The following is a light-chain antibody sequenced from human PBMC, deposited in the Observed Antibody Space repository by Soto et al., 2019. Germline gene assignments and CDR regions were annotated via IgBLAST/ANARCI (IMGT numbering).Light chain of an antibody. CDR1: SSDVGSYNR. CDR2: EVS. Sequence: QPVLTQPPSVSGSPGQSVTISCTGTSSDVGSYNRVSWYQQPPGTAPKLMIHEVSNRPSGVPDRFSGSKSGNTASLTISGLQAEDEADYYCSSYTSSSTLVFGGGTKVTVL. J-gene: IGLJ2*01. CDR3: SSYTSSSTLV. V-gene: IGLV2-18*02.